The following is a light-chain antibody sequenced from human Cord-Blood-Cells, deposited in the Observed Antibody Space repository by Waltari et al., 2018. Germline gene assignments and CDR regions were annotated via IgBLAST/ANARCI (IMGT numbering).Light chain of an antibody. CDR3: QQYDSTPYT. CDR1: QSVLYSSNNKNY. CDR2: WAF. Sequence: DIVMTQSPASLAVSLGERATINCKSSQSVLYSSNNKNYLAWYQQKPGLPPKLLIYWAFTRESGVPDRFSGTGSGTDFTLTISSLQAEDVAVYYCQQYDSTPYTFGQGTKLEIK. J-gene: IGKJ2*01. V-gene: IGKV4-1*01.